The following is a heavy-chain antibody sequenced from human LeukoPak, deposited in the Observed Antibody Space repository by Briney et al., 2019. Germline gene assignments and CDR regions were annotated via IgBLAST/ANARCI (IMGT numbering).Heavy chain of an antibody. Sequence: GGSLRLSCAASGFTFSSCSMNWVRQAPGKGLEWVSSISSSSSYIYYADSVKGRFTISRDNAKNSLYLQMNSLRAEDTAVYYCAVGLYYGSGLDVWGQGTTVTVSS. CDR3: AVGLYYGSGLDV. CDR2: ISSSSSYI. V-gene: IGHV3-21*01. J-gene: IGHJ6*02. CDR1: GFTFSSCS. D-gene: IGHD3-10*01.